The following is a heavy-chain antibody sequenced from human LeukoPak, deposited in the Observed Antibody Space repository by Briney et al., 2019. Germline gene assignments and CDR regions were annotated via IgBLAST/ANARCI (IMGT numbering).Heavy chain of an antibody. V-gene: IGHV4-4*07. J-gene: IGHJ4*02. D-gene: IGHD6-19*01. CDR1: GGSINNYY. CDR2: IYTTGST. Sequence: SSETLCLTCTVSGGSINNYYWSWIRQPAGKGLEWIGRIYTTGSTNYNPSLKSRVTMSVDTSKNQFSLKLTSVTAADTAVYYCARDRSSAVAGYHFDNWGQGTLVTVSS. CDR3: ARDRSSAVAGYHFDN.